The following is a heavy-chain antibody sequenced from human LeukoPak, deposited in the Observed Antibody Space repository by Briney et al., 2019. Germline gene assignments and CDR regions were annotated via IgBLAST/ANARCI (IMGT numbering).Heavy chain of an antibody. CDR3: ARVGVTSSSYYYYGMDV. CDR1: GYTFTSYG. J-gene: IGHJ6*02. CDR2: ISAYNGNT. V-gene: IGHV1-18*01. D-gene: IGHD3-10*01. Sequence: ASVKVSCKASGYTFTSYGISWVRQAPGQGLEWMGWISAYNGNTNYAQKLQGRVTMTTDTSTSTAYMELRSLRSDDTAVYYCARVGVTSSSYYYYGMDVWGQGTTVTVSS.